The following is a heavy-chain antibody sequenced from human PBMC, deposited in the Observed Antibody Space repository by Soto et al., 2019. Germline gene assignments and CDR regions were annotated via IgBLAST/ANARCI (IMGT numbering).Heavy chain of an antibody. CDR1: GFTFSNYA. V-gene: IGHV3-23*01. D-gene: IGHD3-22*01. CDR2: VSGTGGST. Sequence: GGSLRLSCAASGFTFSNYAMSWVRQAPGKGLEWVSAVSGTGGSTSYADSVKGRFTISRDNAKNTLYLQMNSLRAEDTAVYYCTRGNYYDSSVIGKVDYWGQGTLVTVSS. J-gene: IGHJ4*02. CDR3: TRGNYYDSSVIGKVDY.